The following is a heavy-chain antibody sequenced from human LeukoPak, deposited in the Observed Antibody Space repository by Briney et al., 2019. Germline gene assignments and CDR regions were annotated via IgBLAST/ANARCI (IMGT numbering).Heavy chain of an antibody. D-gene: IGHD5-18*01. J-gene: IGHJ4*02. Sequence: GGFLRLSCAASGFTFSNYAMGWVRQAPGKGVGGVSGYCGSGGSTYHPDSVEGQFTIFRDNSKNTVYLQMNSLRADDTAVYYCAKGDTGMVRRYYFDYWGQGTLVTVSS. CDR2: YCGSGGST. V-gene: IGHV3-23*01. CDR1: GFTFSNYA. CDR3: AKGDTGMVRRYYFDY.